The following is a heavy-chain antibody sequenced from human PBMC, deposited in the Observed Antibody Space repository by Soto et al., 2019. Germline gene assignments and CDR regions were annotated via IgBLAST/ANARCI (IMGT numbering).Heavy chain of an antibody. CDR2: IYYSGST. V-gene: IGHV4-31*03. Sequence: SETLSLTCTVSGGSISSGGYYWSWIRQHPGKGLEWIGYIYYSGSTYYNPSLKSRVTISVDTSKNQFSLKLSSVTAADTAVYYCARDHQVVEWTYGMDVWGQGTTVTVSS. J-gene: IGHJ6*02. CDR3: ARDHQVVEWTYGMDV. D-gene: IGHD3-3*01. CDR1: GGSISSGGYY.